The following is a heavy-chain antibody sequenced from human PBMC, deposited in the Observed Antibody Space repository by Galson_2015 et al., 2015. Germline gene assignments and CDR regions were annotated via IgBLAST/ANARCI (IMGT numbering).Heavy chain of an antibody. J-gene: IGHJ4*02. D-gene: IGHD2-15*01. Sequence: SLRLSCAVSGFTFSSYAMGWVRQAPGTGLEGVSSIGDSGANTKYADSVKGRFTISRDNSKNTLYLQTNSLRGDDTAVYYCAKGGPYCSGGNCHGVFDSWGQGTLVTVSS. CDR3: AKGGPYCSGGNCHGVFDS. CDR2: IGDSGANT. V-gene: IGHV3-23*01. CDR1: GFTFSSYA.